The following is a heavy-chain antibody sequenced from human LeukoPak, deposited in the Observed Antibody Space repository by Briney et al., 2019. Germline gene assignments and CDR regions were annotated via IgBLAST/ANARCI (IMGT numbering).Heavy chain of an antibody. V-gene: IGHV1-46*01. CDR2: INPSGGST. D-gene: IGHD5-18*01. CDR3: ARYHPGYSYGWDY. J-gene: IGHJ4*02. Sequence: ASVTVSFKASGYTFTSYYMHWVRQAPGQGLEWMGIINPSGGSTSYAQKFQGRVTMTRDTSTGTVYMELSSLRSEDTAVYYCARYHPGYSYGWDYWGQGTLVTVSS. CDR1: GYTFTSYY.